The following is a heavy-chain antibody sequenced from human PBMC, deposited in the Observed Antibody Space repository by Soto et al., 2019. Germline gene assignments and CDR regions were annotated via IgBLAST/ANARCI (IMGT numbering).Heavy chain of an antibody. CDR2: IYYSGST. D-gene: IGHD3-10*01. CDR1: GGSISSSSYY. Sequence: SETLSLTCTVSGGSISSSSYYWGWIRQPPGKGLEWIGGIYYSGSTYYNPSLKSRVTISVDTSKNQFSLKLSSVTAADTAVYYCARPWFGELSDNWFDPWGQGTLVTVSS. V-gene: IGHV4-39*01. CDR3: ARPWFGELSDNWFDP. J-gene: IGHJ5*02.